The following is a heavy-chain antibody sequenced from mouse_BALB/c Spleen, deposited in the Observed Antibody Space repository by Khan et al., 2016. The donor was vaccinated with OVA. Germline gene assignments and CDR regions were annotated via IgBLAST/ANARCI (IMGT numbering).Heavy chain of an antibody. J-gene: IGHJ3*01. CDR2: IWAGGST. V-gene: IGHV2-9*02. D-gene: IGHD1-1*01. Sequence: QVQLKESGPGLVAPSQSLSITYTVSGFSLTTYGVHWVRQPPGKGLEWLGVIWAGGSTNYNSALMSRLSIRKDNSQSHAFLKMNSLQTDDPAMYCCARAYYYGAWFAYWGQGTLVTVSA. CDR1: GFSLTTYG. CDR3: ARAYYYGAWFAY.